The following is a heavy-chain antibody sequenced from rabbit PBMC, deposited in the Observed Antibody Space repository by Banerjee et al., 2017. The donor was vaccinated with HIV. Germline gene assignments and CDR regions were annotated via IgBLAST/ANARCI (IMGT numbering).Heavy chain of an antibody. V-gene: IGHV1S45*01. CDR1: GFTLSSYW. Sequence: QEQLVESGGGLVQPEGSLTLTCKASGFTLSSYWMCWVRQAPGKGLEWIGCIGTGSGSTYYASWAKGRFTISKTSSTTVTLQMTSLTAADTATYFCASGYSDVYFNLWGQGTLVTVS. J-gene: IGHJ4*01. CDR3: ASGYSDVYFNL. CDR2: IGTGSGST. D-gene: IGHD1-1*01.